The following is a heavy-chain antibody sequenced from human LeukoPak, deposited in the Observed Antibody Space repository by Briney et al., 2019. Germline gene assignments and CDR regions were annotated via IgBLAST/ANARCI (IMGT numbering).Heavy chain of an antibody. CDR2: IKQDGSEK. CDR3: TTDYDILTGYSNFDY. D-gene: IGHD3-9*01. Sequence: GGSLRLSCAASGFIFSSYWMSWVRQAPGKGLEWVANIKQDGSEKYYVDSVKGRFTISRDNAKNSLYLQMNSLRAEDTAVYYCTTDYDILTGYSNFDYWGQGTLVTVSS. V-gene: IGHV3-7*01. CDR1: GFIFSSYW. J-gene: IGHJ4*02.